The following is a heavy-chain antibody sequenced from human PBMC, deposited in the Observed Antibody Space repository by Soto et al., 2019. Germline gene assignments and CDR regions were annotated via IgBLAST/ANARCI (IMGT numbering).Heavy chain of an antibody. J-gene: IGHJ4*02. D-gene: IGHD3-3*01. V-gene: IGHV4-59*01. CDR1: GGSISSYY. CDR2: IYYSGST. CDR3: ARTQRSGVSDC. Sequence: SETLSLTCTVSGGSISSYYWSWIRQPPGKGLEWIGYIYYSGSTNYNPSLKSRVTISVDTSKNQFSLKLSSVTAADTAVYYCARTQRSGVSDCWSQGTLVTVSS.